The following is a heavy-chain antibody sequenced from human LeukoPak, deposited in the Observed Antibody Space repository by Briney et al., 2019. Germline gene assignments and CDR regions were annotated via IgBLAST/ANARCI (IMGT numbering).Heavy chain of an antibody. D-gene: IGHD1-1*01. Sequence: SETLSLTCTVSGGSISSYYWSWIRQPAGKGLEWIGRIYTSGSTSYNPSLKSRVTMSVDTSKNQFSLKLSSVTAADTAVYYCARDLFRDNWNDVGWFDPWGQGTLVTVSS. CDR2: IYTSGST. J-gene: IGHJ5*02. CDR3: ARDLFRDNWNDVGWFDP. V-gene: IGHV4-4*07. CDR1: GGSISSYY.